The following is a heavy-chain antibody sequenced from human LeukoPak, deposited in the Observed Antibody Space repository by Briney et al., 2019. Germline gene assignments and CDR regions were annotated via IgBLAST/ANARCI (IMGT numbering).Heavy chain of an antibody. CDR1: GGSISSSSYY. V-gene: IGHV4-39*07. J-gene: IGHJ4*02. D-gene: IGHD3-10*01. CDR3: ARLPMVRGVTDY. Sequence: SETLSLTCTVSGGSISSSSYYWGWIRQPPGKGLEWIGSIYYSGSTYYNLSLKSRVTISVDTSKNQFSLKLSSVTAADTAVYYCARLPMVRGVTDYWGQGTLVTVSS. CDR2: IYYSGST.